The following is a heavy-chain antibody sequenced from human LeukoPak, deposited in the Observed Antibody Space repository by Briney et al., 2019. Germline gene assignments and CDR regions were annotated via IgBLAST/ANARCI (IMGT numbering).Heavy chain of an antibody. CDR1: GFTFSSYG. D-gene: IGHD1-20*01. Sequence: GGSLRLSCAASGFTFSSYGMHWVRQAPGKGLEWVAVISYDGSNKYYADSVKGRFTISRDNSKNTLYLQMNSLRTEDTAVYYCAKSCNWNDVGAFDIWGQGTMVTVSS. CDR2: ISYDGSNK. V-gene: IGHV3-30*18. J-gene: IGHJ3*02. CDR3: AKSCNWNDVGAFDI.